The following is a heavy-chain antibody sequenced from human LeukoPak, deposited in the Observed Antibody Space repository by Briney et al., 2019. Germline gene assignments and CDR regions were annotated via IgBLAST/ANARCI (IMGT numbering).Heavy chain of an antibody. Sequence: GGSLRLSCAASGFTFSGYDFHWVRQATGRGLQWVSAIGTVGDTHYLDSVKGRFTISRENAKNSLYLQMNSLRAGDTAVYYCARETGDVLLGAFDIWGQGTMVTVSS. CDR1: GFTFSGYD. D-gene: IGHD3-10*01. V-gene: IGHV3-13*04. CDR3: ARETGDVLLGAFDI. CDR2: IGTVGDT. J-gene: IGHJ3*02.